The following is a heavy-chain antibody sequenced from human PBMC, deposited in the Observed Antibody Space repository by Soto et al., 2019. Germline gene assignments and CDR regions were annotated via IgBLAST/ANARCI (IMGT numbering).Heavy chain of an antibody. Sequence: QVQLVQSGAEVKKPGASAKVSSKASGYTFTSYGISRVRQAPGQGLERMGWISAYNGNTNNAQKLQGRVILPTDTSTSTAYMELRSLRSDDTAVYYCARFGVVVAAGDYWGQGTLVTVSS. J-gene: IGHJ4*02. CDR1: GYTFTSYG. CDR2: ISAYNGNT. CDR3: ARFGVVVAAGDY. V-gene: IGHV1-18*01. D-gene: IGHD2-15*01.